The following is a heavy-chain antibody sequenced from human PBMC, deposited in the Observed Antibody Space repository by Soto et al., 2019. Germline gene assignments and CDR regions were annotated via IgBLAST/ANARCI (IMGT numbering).Heavy chain of an antibody. CDR2: ISYDGSNK. J-gene: IGHJ6*02. D-gene: IGHD2-15*01. V-gene: IGHV3-30-3*01. CDR1: GFTFSSYA. CDR3: ARDHVVVAATFRASYYGRDV. Sequence: QVQLVESGGGVVQPGRSLRLSCAASGFTFSSYAMHWVRQAPGKGLEWVAVISYDGSNKYYADSVKGRFTISRDNSKNTLYLQMNSLRAEDTAVYYCARDHVVVAATFRASYYGRDVWGQGTTVTVSS.